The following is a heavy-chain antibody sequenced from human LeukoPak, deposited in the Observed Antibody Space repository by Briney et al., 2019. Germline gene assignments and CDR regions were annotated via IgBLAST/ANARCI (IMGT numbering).Heavy chain of an antibody. V-gene: IGHV1-2*02. Sequence: GASVKVSCKASGYTFTGYYMHWARQAPGQGLEWMGWINPNSGGTNYAQKFQGRVTMTRDTSISTAYMELSRLRSDDTAVYYCARELYGGNSEGYWGQGTLVTVSS. CDR1: GYTFTGYY. CDR2: INPNSGGT. D-gene: IGHD4-17*01. CDR3: ARELYGGNSEGY. J-gene: IGHJ4*02.